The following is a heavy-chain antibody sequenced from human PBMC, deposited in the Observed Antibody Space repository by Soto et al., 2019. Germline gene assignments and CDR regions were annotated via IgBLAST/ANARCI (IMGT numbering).Heavy chain of an antibody. V-gene: IGHV1-18*01. D-gene: IGHD5-12*01. Sequence: ASVKVSCKASGYTFTSYGISWVRQAPGQGLEWMGWISAYNGNTNYAQKLQGRVTMTTDTSTSTAYMELRSLRSDDTAVYYCARDDFRLQDIVSTSPYYYGMDVWGQGTTVTVSS. CDR1: GYTFTSYG. CDR3: ARDDFRLQDIVSTSPYYYGMDV. CDR2: ISAYNGNT. J-gene: IGHJ6*02.